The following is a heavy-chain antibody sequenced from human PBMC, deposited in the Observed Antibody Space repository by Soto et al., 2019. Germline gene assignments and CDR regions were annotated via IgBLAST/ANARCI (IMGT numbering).Heavy chain of an antibody. V-gene: IGHV2-70*01. D-gene: IGHD6-19*01. CDR3: ARIRSPYSSYGMDV. CDR2: IDWDDDK. Sequence: VSGPTLVNPTQTLTLTCTFSGFSLSTSGMCVSWIRQPPGKALEWLALIDWDDDKYYSTSLKTRLTISKDTSKNQVVLTMTNMDPVDTATYYCARIRSPYSSYGMDVWGQGTTVTVSS. CDR1: GFSLSTSGMC. J-gene: IGHJ6*02.